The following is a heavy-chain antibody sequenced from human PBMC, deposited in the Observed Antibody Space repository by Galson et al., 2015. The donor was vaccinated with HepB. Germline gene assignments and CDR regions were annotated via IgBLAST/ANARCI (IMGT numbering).Heavy chain of an antibody. V-gene: IGHV1-18*01. CDR2: ISNYNGDT. J-gene: IGHJ6*02. D-gene: IGHD3-10*01. CDR3: ARDAGSYNYHYYGLAV. Sequence: SVKVSCKASGNTFTSFGFSWVRQAPGQGLEWMGWISNYNGDTKYAQKFQGRVTMTTDTSTSTAYMELRSLTFDDTAVYYCARDAGSYNYHYYGLAVWGQGTTVTVSS. CDR1: GNTFTSFG.